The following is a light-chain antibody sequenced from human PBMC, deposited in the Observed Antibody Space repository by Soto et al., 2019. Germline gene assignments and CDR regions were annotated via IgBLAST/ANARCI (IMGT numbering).Light chain of an antibody. J-gene: IGKJ1*01. CDR1: QTIGSW. Sequence: IQMTQSPSTLSASVGDRVTITCRASQTIGSWLAWYQAKPGKAPNLLIYKASTLGSGVPSRFSGSESGTEFTLTINSLQPDDFGTYYCQQYDTNWTFGQGTKVEIK. CDR3: QQYDTNWT. V-gene: IGKV1-5*03. CDR2: KAS.